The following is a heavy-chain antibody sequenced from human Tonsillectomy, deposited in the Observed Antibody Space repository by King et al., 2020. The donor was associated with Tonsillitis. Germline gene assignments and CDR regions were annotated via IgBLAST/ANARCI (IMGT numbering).Heavy chain of an antibody. V-gene: IGHV4-30-4*01. CDR2: IYYSGST. Sequence: VQLQESGPGLVKPSQTLSLTCTVSGGSISSGDYYWGWIRQTPGKGLEWIGYIYYSGSTYYNPSLKSRVTISVDTSKNQFSLKLSSVTAADTAVYYCASDILTGYFAFDIWGQGTMVTVSS. CDR3: ASDILTGYFAFDI. J-gene: IGHJ3*02. D-gene: IGHD3-9*01. CDR1: GGSISSGDYY.